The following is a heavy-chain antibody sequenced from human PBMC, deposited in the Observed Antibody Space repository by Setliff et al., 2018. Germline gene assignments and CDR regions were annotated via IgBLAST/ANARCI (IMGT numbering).Heavy chain of an antibody. Sequence: GASVKVSCKASGYTFTSYGINWVRQAPGQGLEWMGWMNAHSGNSGCAQKFQGRVTMTRDTSISTAYMELNSLQYEDTAVYYCARGKWFRLDKSAWSNWFDPWGQGTLVTVSS. CDR1: GYTFTSYG. CDR3: ARGKWFRLDKSAWSNWFDP. D-gene: IGHD5-12*01. V-gene: IGHV1-8*02. J-gene: IGHJ5*02. CDR2: MNAHSGNS.